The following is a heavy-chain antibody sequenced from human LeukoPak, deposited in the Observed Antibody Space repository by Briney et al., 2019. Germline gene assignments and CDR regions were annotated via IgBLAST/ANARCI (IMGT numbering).Heavy chain of an antibody. D-gene: IGHD3-10*01. CDR2: MNPNSGNT. CDR1: GYTFTSYD. J-gene: IGHJ4*02. V-gene: IGHV1-8*01. Sequence: ASVKVSCKASGYTFTSYDINWVRQATGQGLEWMGWMNPNSGNTGYAQKLQGRVTMTTDTSTSTAYMELRSLRSDDTAVYYCARESAPRGDFDYWGQGTLVTVSS. CDR3: ARESAPRGDFDY.